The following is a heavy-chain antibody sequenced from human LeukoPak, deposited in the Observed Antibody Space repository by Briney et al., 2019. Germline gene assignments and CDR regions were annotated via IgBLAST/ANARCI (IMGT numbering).Heavy chain of an antibody. CDR3: AKLLRGTVVPFYDY. CDR1: GFTFSSYA. D-gene: IGHD3-10*01. J-gene: IGHJ4*02. CDR2: IDYSGGST. Sequence: PGGSLRLSCAASGFTFSSYAMSWVRQAPGKGLDWVSTIDYSGGSTYYADSVKGRFTISRDNSKNTLYMQMNSLRAEDTAVYYCAKLLRGTVVPFYDYWGQGTLVTVSS. V-gene: IGHV3-23*01.